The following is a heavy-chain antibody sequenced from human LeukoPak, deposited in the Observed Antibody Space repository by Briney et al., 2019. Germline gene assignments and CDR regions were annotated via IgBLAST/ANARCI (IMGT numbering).Heavy chain of an antibody. D-gene: IGHD3-10*01. CDR1: GYSISRGYY. Sequence: SETLSLTCAVSGYSISRGYYWGWIRPPPGKGLEGIGNIYHSGSTYYNPSLKSRVTISVDTSKNQFSLKLSSVTAADTAVYYCAREDMVRGIIEYYYGMDVWGKGTTVTVSS. CDR3: AREDMVRGIIEYYYGMDV. V-gene: IGHV4-38-2*02. CDR2: IYHSGST. J-gene: IGHJ6*04.